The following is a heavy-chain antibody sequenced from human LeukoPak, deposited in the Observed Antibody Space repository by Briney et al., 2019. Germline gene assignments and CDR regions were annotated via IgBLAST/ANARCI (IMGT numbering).Heavy chain of an antibody. CDR3: ARGRSRGYRSGGSCYRNWFDP. D-gene: IGHD2-15*01. CDR1: AGSFSGYY. J-gene: IGHJ5*02. V-gene: IGHV4-34*01. CDR2: INHSGST. Sequence: SETLSLTCAVYAGSFSGYYWSWIRQPPGKGLEWIGEINHSGSTNYNPSLKSRVTISVDTSKNQFSLRLSSVTAADTAVYYCARGRSRGYRSGGSCYRNWFDPWGQGTLVTVSS.